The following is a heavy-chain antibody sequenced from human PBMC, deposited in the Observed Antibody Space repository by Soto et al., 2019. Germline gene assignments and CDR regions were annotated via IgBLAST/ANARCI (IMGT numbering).Heavy chain of an antibody. D-gene: IGHD3-22*01. V-gene: IGHV1-69*01. CDR1: GGTFSSYA. CDR2: IIPIFGTA. J-gene: IGHJ3*02. CDR3: ASYSNYYYDSSGYYADAFDI. Sequence: QVQLVQSGAEVKKPGSSVKVSCKASGGTFSSYAISWVRQAPGQGLEWMGGIIPIFGTANYARKFQGRVRLTAEESTSKAYMELGSLRSEDTAVYYCASYSNYYYDSSGYYADAFDIWGQGTMVTVSS.